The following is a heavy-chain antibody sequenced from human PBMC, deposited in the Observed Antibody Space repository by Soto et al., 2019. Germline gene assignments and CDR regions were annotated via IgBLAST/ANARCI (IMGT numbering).Heavy chain of an antibody. J-gene: IGHJ4*02. V-gene: IGHV1-3*01. Sequence: ASVKVSCKATGYTFTAYAMHWVRQAPGQSLEWMGWINPANGNTRYSQKFQGRLTITSDTSANTVYMELSSLTSEDTAMYYCTRSAISPYGGLIGPFDSWGEGDLVTV. CDR3: TRSAISPYGGLIGPFDS. D-gene: IGHD3-16*02. CDR2: INPANGNT. CDR1: GYTFTAYA.